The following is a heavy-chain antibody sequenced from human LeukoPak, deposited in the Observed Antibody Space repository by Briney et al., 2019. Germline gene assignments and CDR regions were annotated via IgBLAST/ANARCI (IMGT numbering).Heavy chain of an antibody. CDR3: ARDLYSSRTNDAFVI. CDR2: IYYSGST. Sequence: PSETLSLTCSVSGGSIRSSSYYWGWIRQPPGKGLEWIGSIYYSGSTYYNPSLKSRVTVSIDTSKNQFSLKLSSVTAADTAVYYCARDLYSSRTNDAFVIWDQGTVVTVSS. V-gene: IGHV4-39*07. J-gene: IGHJ3*02. CDR1: GGSIRSSSYY. D-gene: IGHD6-13*01.